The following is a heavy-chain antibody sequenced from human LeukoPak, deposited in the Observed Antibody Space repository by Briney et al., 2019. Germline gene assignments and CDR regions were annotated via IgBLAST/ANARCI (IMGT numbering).Heavy chain of an antibody. CDR2: ISSSSSFM. CDR1: GFTFSSYS. J-gene: IGHJ4*02. V-gene: IGHV3-21*01. D-gene: IGHD5-12*01. Sequence: PGGSLRLSCAASGFTFSSYSLNWVRQAPGKGLEWVSSISSSSSFMYYAYSVKGRFTISRDNAKNSLYLQMNSLRAEDTAVYYCARGLSGGYDSDFWGQGTLVTVSS. CDR3: ARGLSGGYDSDF.